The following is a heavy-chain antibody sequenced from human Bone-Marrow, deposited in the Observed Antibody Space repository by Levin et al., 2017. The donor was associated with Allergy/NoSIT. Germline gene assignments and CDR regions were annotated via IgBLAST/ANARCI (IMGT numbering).Heavy chain of an antibody. V-gene: IGHV3-48*01. CDR3: ARDPHSLDY. CDR1: GFTFSSYS. CDR2: ITSTSSRI. Sequence: PGESLKISCAASGFTFSSYSMNWVRQAPGKGLEWVSYITSTSSRIYYADSVRGRFTISRDNAKNSLYLQMNSLRGEDTAIYYCARDPHSLDYWGQGALVTVSS. D-gene: IGHD5-18*01. J-gene: IGHJ4*02.